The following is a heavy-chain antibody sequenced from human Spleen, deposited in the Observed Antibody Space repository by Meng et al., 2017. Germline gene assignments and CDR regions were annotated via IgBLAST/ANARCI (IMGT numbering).Heavy chain of an antibody. CDR1: GFSFSDYS. J-gene: IGHJ4*02. CDR2: INSGSGNDI. V-gene: IGHV3-21*01. Sequence: EVQLVESGGGLVKPGGSLRLSCVASGFSFSDYSMNWVRQAPGKGLEWVSYINSGSGNDIYYVDSVKGRFTISRDNAKNSLYLQMNSLRAEDTALYYCARDGDCTNGECNDYWGQGTLVTVSS. D-gene: IGHD2-8*01. CDR3: ARDGDCTNGECNDY.